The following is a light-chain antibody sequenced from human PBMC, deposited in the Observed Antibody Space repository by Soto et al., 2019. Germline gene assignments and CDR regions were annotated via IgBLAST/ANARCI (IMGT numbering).Light chain of an antibody. Sequence: DIHMTQSPPTLSSSVGDMVAITCRASQPISSWLAWYHQKPGKAPKLLIYDVSTLESGVPSRFSGSGSGTEFTLTISSLQPDDFATYYCQQCNTFWTFGQGTKVDIK. CDR1: QPISSW. CDR3: QQCNTFWT. CDR2: DVS. J-gene: IGKJ1*01. V-gene: IGKV1-5*01.